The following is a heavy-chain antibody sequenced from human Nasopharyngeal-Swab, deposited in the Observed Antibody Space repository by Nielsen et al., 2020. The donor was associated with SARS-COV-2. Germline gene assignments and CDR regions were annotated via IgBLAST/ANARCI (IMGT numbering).Heavy chain of an antibody. D-gene: IGHD2-21*01. CDR2: IWYDGSNK. V-gene: IGHV3-33*01. CDR1: GFTFSSYG. CDR3: ARDYETILPAYGMDV. J-gene: IGHJ6*02. Sequence: GESLKISCAASGFTFSSYGMHWVRQAPGKGLEWVAVIWYDGSNKYYADSVKGRFTISRDNSKNTLYLQMNSLRAGDTAVYYCARDYETILPAYGMDVWGQGTTVTVSS.